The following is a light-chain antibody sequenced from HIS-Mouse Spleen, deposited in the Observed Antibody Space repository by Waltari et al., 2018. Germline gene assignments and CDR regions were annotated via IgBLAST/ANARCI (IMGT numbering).Light chain of an antibody. CDR2: EGS. CDR3: CSYAGSSTSVV. V-gene: IGLV2-23*01. J-gene: IGLJ2*01. CDR1: SIDVGSYNL. Sequence: QSALTQPASVSGSPGQSITISCTGTSIDVGSYNLVSWYQQHPGKAPKPMIYEGSKRPSGVSNRFSGSKSGNTASLTISGLQAEDEADYYCCSYAGSSTSVVFGGGTKLTVL.